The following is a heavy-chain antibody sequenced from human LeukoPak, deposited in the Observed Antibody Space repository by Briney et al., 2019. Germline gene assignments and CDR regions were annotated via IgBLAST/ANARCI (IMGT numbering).Heavy chain of an antibody. CDR1: GYTFTNYG. CDR2: ISAYNGNT. D-gene: IGHD1-26*01. CDR3: ARDRELQFDY. J-gene: IGHJ4*02. Sequence: ASVKVSCKASGYTFTNYGISWVRQAPGQGLEWMGWISAYNGNTNFAQKLQDRVTMTTDTSTSTAYMELSRLRSDDTAVYYCARDRELQFDYWGQGTLVTVSS. V-gene: IGHV1-18*01.